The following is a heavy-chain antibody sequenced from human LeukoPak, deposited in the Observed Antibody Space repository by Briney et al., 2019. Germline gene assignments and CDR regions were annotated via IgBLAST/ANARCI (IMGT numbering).Heavy chain of an antibody. J-gene: IGHJ4*02. CDR3: ARTSQGVAAAGFYY. CDR2: INHSGST. CDR1: GGSFSGYY. V-gene: IGHV4-34*01. D-gene: IGHD6-13*01. Sequence: SETLSLTCAVYGGSFSGYYWSWIRQPPGKGLEWIGEINHSGSTNYNPSLKSRVTISVDTSKNQFSLKLSSVTAADTAVYYCARTSQGVAAAGFYYWGQGALVTVSS.